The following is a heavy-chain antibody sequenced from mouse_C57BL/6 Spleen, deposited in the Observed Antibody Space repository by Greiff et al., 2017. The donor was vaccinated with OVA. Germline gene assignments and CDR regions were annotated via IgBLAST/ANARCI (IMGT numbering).Heavy chain of an antibody. J-gene: IGHJ2*01. Sequence: VQLQQPGAELVKPGASVKMSCKASGYTFTSYWITWVKQRPGQGLEWIGDIYPGSGSTNYNEKFKSKATLTVDTSSSTAYMQLSSLTSEDSAVYYCARSIDYDAGYYFDYWGQGTTLTVSS. CDR2: IYPGSGST. D-gene: IGHD2-4*01. V-gene: IGHV1-55*01. CDR3: ARSIDYDAGYYFDY. CDR1: GYTFTSYW.